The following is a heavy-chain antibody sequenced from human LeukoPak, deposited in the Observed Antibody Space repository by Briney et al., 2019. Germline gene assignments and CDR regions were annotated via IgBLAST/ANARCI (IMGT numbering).Heavy chain of an antibody. Sequence: GGSLRLSCAGSGFTFSTYTMNWVRQAPGKGLEWISYISSGGSTVYYADSVKGRFTISRDNAKNSLYLQMNSLRAEDTAVYYCAPQYDGVVYYWGQGTLVTVSS. CDR3: APQYDGVVYY. CDR2: ISSGGSTV. D-gene: IGHD3-3*01. J-gene: IGHJ4*02. CDR1: GFTFSTYT. V-gene: IGHV3-48*04.